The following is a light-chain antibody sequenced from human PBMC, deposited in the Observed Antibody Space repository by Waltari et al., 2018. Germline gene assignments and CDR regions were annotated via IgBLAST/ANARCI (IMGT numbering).Light chain of an antibody. J-gene: IGLJ2*01. Sequence: SYDLTQPPSMSVSPGQTASITCSGDKLGDKYACWYQQRAGQSPVLVIYRDYRRPSGIPERFSGSSSGNTATLTISGTKAMDEADYYCQAWDSSSVVFGGGTKLTVV. CDR3: QAWDSSSVV. V-gene: IGLV3-1*01. CDR1: KLGDKY. CDR2: RDY.